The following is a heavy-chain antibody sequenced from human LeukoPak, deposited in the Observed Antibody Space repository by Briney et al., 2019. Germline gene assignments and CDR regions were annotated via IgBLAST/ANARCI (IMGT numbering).Heavy chain of an antibody. J-gene: IGHJ4*02. CDR2: INTGGSYT. V-gene: IGHV3-21*01. Sequence: GGSLRLSCVGSGFTFRTHSMTWVRQAPGKGLEWVSSINTGGSYTSYGDSVKGRFTVSRDNAQNSLYLQMDNLRGEDTAVYYCATWEPRNYRGQGTRVTVSS. CDR1: GFTFRTHS. CDR3: ATWEPRNY. D-gene: IGHD1-26*01.